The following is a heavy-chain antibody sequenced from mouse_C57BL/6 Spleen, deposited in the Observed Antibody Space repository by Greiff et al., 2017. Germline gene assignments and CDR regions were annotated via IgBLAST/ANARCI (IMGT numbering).Heavy chain of an antibody. CDR3: AAYYSNSY. V-gene: IGHV1-59*01. D-gene: IGHD2-5*01. CDR1: GYTFTSYW. J-gene: IGHJ3*01. CDR2: IDPSDSYT. Sequence: VQLQESGAELVRPGTSVKLSCKASGYTFTSYWMHWVKQRPGQGLEWIGVIDPSDSYTNYNQKFKGKATLTVDTSSSTAYMQLSSLTSEDSAVYYCAAYYSNSYWGQGTLVTVSA.